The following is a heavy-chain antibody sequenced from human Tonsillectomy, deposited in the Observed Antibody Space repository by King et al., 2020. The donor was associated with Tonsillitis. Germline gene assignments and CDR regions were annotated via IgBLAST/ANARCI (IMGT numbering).Heavy chain of an antibody. CDR3: AHSDGPFVY. Sequence: VDVGWIRQPPGKALEWLALISWDDDKRYSPSLKSRLTITKDTSKNQVVLTMTHMDPVDTATYYCAHSDGPFVYWGQGNLVTVSS. V-gene: IGHV2-5*02. CDR1: VD. J-gene: IGHJ4*02. D-gene: IGHD2-15*01. CDR2: ISWDDDK.